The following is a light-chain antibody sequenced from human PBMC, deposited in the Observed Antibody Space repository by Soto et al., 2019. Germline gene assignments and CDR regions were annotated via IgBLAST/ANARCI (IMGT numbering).Light chain of an antibody. Sequence: EIVLTQSPATLSLSPGERATLACGASQSVSNSYFAWYQQKPGLAPRLLIYDASSKATGIPDRFSGSGSRTDFTLTISRLEPEDFAVYYCQQYGSSPPYTFGQGTKLEIK. J-gene: IGKJ2*01. V-gene: IGKV3D-20*01. CDR3: QQYGSSPPYT. CDR1: QSVSNSY. CDR2: DAS.